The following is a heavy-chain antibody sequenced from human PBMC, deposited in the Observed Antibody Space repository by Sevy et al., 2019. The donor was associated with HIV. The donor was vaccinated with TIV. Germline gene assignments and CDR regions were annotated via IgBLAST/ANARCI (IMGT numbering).Heavy chain of an antibody. CDR1: GYTFTGYY. Sequence: ASVKVSCKASGYTFTGYYMHWMRQAPGQGLEWMGWVNPDSGGPTYAPKFQGRVTLTRDTSISTAYMDLSRLKSDDAAVYYCVRDDRDGYFEYWGQGPLAPVSS. J-gene: IGHJ4*02. V-gene: IGHV1-2*02. CDR2: VNPDSGGP. CDR3: VRDDRDGYFEY.